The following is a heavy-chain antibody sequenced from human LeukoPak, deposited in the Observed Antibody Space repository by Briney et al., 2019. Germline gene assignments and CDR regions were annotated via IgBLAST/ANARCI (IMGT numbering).Heavy chain of an antibody. J-gene: IGHJ3*02. Sequence: GSLRLSCAASGFTFSSYAMSWVRQAPGKGLEWVSAISGSGGSTYYADFVKGRFTISRDNSKNTLYLQMNSLRAEDTAVYYCANSGYCSSSSCYNGAFDIWGQGTMVTVSS. CDR2: ISGSGGST. CDR1: GFTFSSYA. V-gene: IGHV3-23*01. CDR3: ANSGYCSSSSCYNGAFDI. D-gene: IGHD2-2*02.